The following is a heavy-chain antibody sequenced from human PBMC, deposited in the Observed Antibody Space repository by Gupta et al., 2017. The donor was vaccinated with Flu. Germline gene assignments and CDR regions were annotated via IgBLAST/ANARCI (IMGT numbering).Heavy chain of an antibody. V-gene: IGHV3-48*03. CDR2: ITKSGSTT. CDR1: SYE. D-gene: IGHD3-10*01. J-gene: IGHJ6*04. CDR3: MSPLGDGEVDYKMDV. Sequence: SYEMNWVRQAPGKGLEWVAYITKSGSTTYYADSVKGRFTISRDNVKNALYLQMNSLRVEDTAVYYCMSPLGDGEVDYKMDVWGKGTTVTVSS.